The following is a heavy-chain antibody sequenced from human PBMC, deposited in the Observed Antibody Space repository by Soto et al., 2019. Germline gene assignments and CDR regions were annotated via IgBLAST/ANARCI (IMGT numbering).Heavy chain of an antibody. CDR2: ISVSGNNE. D-gene: IGHD6-6*01. CDR3: ARDHLRPGILNSIGGLFTEYGI. V-gene: IGHV3-23*01. Sequence: SLKLSCAAFGFAFSTFAMTCGRQAPGKGLDWVADISVSGNNEYYAESVKGRFTSYRNNTQNSVILQMSSMRDDDTADYYYARDHLRPGILNSIGGLFTEYGIWGQGTLVTVSS. CDR1: GFAFSTFA. J-gene: IGHJ1*01.